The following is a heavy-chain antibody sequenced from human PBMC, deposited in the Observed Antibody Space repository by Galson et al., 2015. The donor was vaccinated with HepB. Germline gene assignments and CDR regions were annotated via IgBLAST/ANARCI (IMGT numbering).Heavy chain of an antibody. J-gene: IGHJ1*01. CDR1: GFTFRVTS. V-gene: IGHV3-48*01. Sequence: SLRLSCAASGFTFRVTSRGWVRQAPGKGLEWISYIGPNSITIHYADSVKGRFTISRDNPKKPLYLQMNSVKAEDTAVYYCARLVPADVLGHWGQCPLVTVSS. CDR2: IGPNSITI. D-gene: IGHD2-2*01. CDR3: ARLVPADVLGH.